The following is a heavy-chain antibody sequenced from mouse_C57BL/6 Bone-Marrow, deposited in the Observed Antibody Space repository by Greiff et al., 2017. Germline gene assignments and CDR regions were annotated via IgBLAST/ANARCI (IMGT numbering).Heavy chain of an antibody. CDR3: ARDYGSSLYYFDY. D-gene: IGHD1-1*01. CDR1: GFTFSSYA. J-gene: IGHJ2*01. V-gene: IGHV5-4*01. Sequence: DVHLVESGGGLVKPGGSLKLSCAASGFTFSSYAMSWVRQTPEKRLEWVATISDGGSYTYYPDNVKGRFTISRDNAKNNLYLQMSHLKSEDTAMYYCARDYGSSLYYFDYWGQGTTLTVSS. CDR2: ISDGGSYT.